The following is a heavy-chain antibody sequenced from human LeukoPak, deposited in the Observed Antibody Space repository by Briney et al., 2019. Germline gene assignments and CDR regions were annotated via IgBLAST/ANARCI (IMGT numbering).Heavy chain of an antibody. J-gene: IGHJ6*03. V-gene: IGHV4-61*05. CDR2: IYYSETT. D-gene: IGHD1-14*01. Sequence: SETLSLTCTVSGGSISRSGYYWGWIRQTPGKGLECIGYIYYSETTNYNPSFKSRVTVSVDTSKNQFSLKLSSVTAADTAVYYCARFPGGAEYRHYYYMDVWGKGTTVTVSS. CDR3: ARFPGGAEYRHYYYMDV. CDR1: GGSISRSGYY.